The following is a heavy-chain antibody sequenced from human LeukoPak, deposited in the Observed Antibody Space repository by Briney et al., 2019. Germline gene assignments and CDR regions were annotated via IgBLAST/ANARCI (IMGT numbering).Heavy chain of an antibody. J-gene: IGHJ4*02. V-gene: IGHV3-30*02. CDR1: GFPCSSYG. Sequence: GGSLRLSCTGSGFPCSSYGMRWVRQPPGRVLEWVAFIRDDGKTEYYADSVKGRFTIAREDSHSTVHLHMKDLRPDDAAVYYCAKDLNTVVMQYFDSWGQGTLASVSS. CDR3: AKDLNTVVMQYFDS. D-gene: IGHD2-21*01. CDR2: IRDDGKTE.